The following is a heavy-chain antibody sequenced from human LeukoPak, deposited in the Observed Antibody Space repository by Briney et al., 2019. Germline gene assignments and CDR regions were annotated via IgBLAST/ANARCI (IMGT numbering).Heavy chain of an antibody. J-gene: IGHJ4*02. CDR1: GFTFSSYG. D-gene: IGHD1-26*01. V-gene: IGHV3-21*01. Sequence: SGGSLRLSCAASGFTFSSYGMHWVRQAPGKGLEWVSSISTTSSYIYYADSVKGRFTISRDNAKNSLYLQMNSLRAEDTAVYYCARGKGELLQSCFDYWGQGTLVTVSS. CDR2: ISTTSSYI. CDR3: ARGKGELLQSCFDY.